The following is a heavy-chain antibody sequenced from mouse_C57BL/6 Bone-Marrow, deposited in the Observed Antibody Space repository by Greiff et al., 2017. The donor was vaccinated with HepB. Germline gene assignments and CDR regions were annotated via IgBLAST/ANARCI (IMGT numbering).Heavy chain of an antibody. D-gene: IGHD2-3*01. J-gene: IGHJ2*01. CDR2: IHPNSGST. Sequence: QVQLQQPGAELVKPGASVKLSCKASGYTFTSYWMHWVKQRPGQGLEWIGMIHPNSGSTNYNEKFKSKATLTVDKSSSTAYMQLSSLTSEDSAVYYCARRGIYNDALYYWDRGKALTVTA. CDR1: GYTFTSYW. V-gene: IGHV1-64*01. CDR3: ARRGIYNDALYY.